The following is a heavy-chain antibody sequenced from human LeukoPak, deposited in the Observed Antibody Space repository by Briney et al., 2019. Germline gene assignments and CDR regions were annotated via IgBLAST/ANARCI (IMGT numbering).Heavy chain of an antibody. CDR1: GCTFSSYA. Sequence: GGSLRLSCAASGCTFSSYAMSWVRQAPGKGLEWVSAISGSGGSTYYADSVKGRFTISRDNAKNTLYLQMNSLRAEDTAVYYCARAAAVAGTGGFYWGQGTLVTVSS. J-gene: IGHJ4*02. V-gene: IGHV3-23*01. D-gene: IGHD6-19*01. CDR3: ARAAAVAGTGGFY. CDR2: ISGSGGST.